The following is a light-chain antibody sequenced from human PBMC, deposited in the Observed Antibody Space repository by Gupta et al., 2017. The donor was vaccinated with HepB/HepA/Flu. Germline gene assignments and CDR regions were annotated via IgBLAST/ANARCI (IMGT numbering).Light chain of an antibody. CDR2: HVS. V-gene: IGLV2-14*03. J-gene: IGLJ2*01. Sequence: QSALTQPASVSGSLGQSITISCTATSSDVGDYNYVSWYQQYPGKAPKLLIYHVSNRPSGVSDRFSGSKSGNTASLTISGLRAEDEADDDGNSYTYTTTLVVFGGGTKLTVL. CDR1: SSDVGDYNY. CDR3: NSYTYTTTLVV.